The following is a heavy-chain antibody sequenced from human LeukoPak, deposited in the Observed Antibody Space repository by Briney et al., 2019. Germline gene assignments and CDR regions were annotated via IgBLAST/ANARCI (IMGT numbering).Heavy chain of an antibody. CDR1: GFTFSSYA. CDR3: ARGRGNSDWFNFDY. J-gene: IGHJ4*02. V-gene: IGHV3-23*01. Sequence: PGGSLRLSCAASGFTFSSYAMSWVRQAPGKGLEWVSAISFSGGYTYYADSVKGRFTISRDNSRNTLYLQMNSLRAEDTAVYYCARGRGNSDWFNFDYWGQGTLVTVSS. CDR2: ISFSGGYT. D-gene: IGHD3-9*01.